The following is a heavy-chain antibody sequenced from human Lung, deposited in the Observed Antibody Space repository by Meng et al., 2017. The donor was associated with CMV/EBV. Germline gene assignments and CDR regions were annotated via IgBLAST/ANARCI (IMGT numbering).Heavy chain of an antibody. CDR1: GYTFIPSL. V-gene: IGHV1-18*01. Sequence: SCKASGYTFIPSLLPLVRQAPGQGLEWMGWISPYNGNTEYAQKFQGRVTMTTDTSTSTAYMEVRSLTSDDTAMYYCARGSWNEDGGGRGKRGKG. D-gene: IGHD1-1*01. J-gene: IGHJ6*03. CDR3: ARGSWNEDGGGRGK. CDR2: ISPYNGNT.